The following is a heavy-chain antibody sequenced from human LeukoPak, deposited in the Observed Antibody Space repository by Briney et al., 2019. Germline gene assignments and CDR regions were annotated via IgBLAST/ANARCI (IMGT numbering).Heavy chain of an antibody. CDR1: GYTFIDYY. CDR2: INPNSGGT. V-gene: IGHV1-2*02. D-gene: IGHD3-16*01. Sequence: GASVKVSCKASGYTFIDYYMHWVQQAPGQGLEWMGWINPNSGGTNYAQNFQGRVSMTRDTSISTAYMELRRLRSDDTAVYYCARERLGELYQGYFDYWGQGSLVTVSS. CDR3: ARERLGELYQGYFDY. J-gene: IGHJ4*02.